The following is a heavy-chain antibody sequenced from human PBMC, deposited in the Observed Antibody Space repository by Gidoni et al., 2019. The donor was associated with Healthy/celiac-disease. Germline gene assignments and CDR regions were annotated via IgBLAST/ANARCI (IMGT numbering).Heavy chain of an antibody. V-gene: IGHV5-51*01. J-gene: IGHJ5*02. CDR2: IYPGDSDT. Sequence: EVQLVQSGAEVPTPGESLKISCTGSGYSFTSYSIGWVRQMPGKGLEWMGIIYPGDSDTRYSPSSQGQVTSSADKSISTAYLQWSSLKASDTAMYYCARRSLYCSGGSCYDWFDPWGQGTLVTVSS. CDR1: GYSFTSYS. D-gene: IGHD2-15*01. CDR3: ARRSLYCSGGSCYDWFDP.